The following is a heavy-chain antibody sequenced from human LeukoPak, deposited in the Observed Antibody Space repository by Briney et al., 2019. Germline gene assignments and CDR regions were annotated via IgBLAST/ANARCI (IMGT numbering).Heavy chain of an antibody. D-gene: IGHD4-17*01. CDR2: INPNSGDT. CDR3: ARGSTVTTGDY. J-gene: IGHJ4*02. V-gene: IGHV1-2*02. CDR1: GYTFTGYY. Sequence: ASVKVSCKASGYTFTGYYMPWVRQAPGQGLEWMGWINPNSGDTNYAQKFQGRVTMTRDTSISTAYMELSRLRSDDTAVYYCARGSTVTTGDYWGQGTLVTVSS.